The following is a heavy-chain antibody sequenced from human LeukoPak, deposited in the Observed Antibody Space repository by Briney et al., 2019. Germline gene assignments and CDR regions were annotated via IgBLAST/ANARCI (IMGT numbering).Heavy chain of an antibody. D-gene: IGHD2-2*01. Sequence: SETLSLTCTVSGGSISSYYWSWIRQPPGKGLEWIGYIYYSGSTNYNPSLKSRVTISVDTSKNQFSLKLSSVTAADTAVYYCARDIIVVSSTYYYYYMDVWGNGTTVTVSS. V-gene: IGHV4-59*01. CDR1: GGSISSYY. CDR3: ARDIIVVSSTYYYYYMDV. J-gene: IGHJ6*03. CDR2: IYYSGST.